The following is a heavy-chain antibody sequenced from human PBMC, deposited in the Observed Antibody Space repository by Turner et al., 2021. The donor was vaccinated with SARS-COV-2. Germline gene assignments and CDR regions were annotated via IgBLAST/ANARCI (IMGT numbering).Heavy chain of an antibody. CDR2: IYTSGST. D-gene: IGHD1-26*01. V-gene: IGHV4-61*02. CDR3: ARGGAGYYYYYMDV. CDR1: GGSTSRGSYY. Sequence: QVQLQESAPGLLKPSQTLSLTCTVSGGSTSRGSYYWSWIRQPAGKGLEWIGRIYTSGSTNYNPSLKSRVTISVDTSKNQFSLKLSSVTAADTAVYYCARGGAGYYYYYMDVWGKGTTVTVSS. J-gene: IGHJ6*03.